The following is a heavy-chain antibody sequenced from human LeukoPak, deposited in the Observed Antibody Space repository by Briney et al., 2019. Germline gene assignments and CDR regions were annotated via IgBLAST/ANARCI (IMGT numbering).Heavy chain of an antibody. CDR3: AREARGGGAFDI. CDR2: ISSSGSTI. V-gene: IGHV3-48*03. Sequence: GGSLRLSCAAPGFTFSSYEMNWVRQAPGKGLEWVSYISSSGSTIYYADSVKGRFTISRDNAKNSLYLQMNSLRAEDTAVYYCAREARGGGAFDIWGQGTMVTVSS. CDR1: GFTFSSYE. D-gene: IGHD1-26*01. J-gene: IGHJ3*02.